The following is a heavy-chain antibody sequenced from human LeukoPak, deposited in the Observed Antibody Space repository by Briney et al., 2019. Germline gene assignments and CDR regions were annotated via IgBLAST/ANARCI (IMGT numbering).Heavy chain of an antibody. J-gene: IGHJ6*03. CDR2: IYHSGST. CDR1: GYSISSDYY. V-gene: IGHV4-38-2*01. Sequence: SETLSLTCAVSGYSISSDYYWGWLRPPPGKGLEWSGSIYHSGSTYYHPSLKSRVTISVDTSKNQFSLKLSSVTAADTAVYYCARGLTYYDFWSGHHPGSYYMDVWGKGTTVTVSS. CDR3: ARGLTYYDFWSGHHPGSYYMDV. D-gene: IGHD3-3*01.